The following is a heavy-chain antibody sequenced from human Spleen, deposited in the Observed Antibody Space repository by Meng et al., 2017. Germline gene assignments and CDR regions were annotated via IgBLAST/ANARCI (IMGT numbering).Heavy chain of an antibody. V-gene: IGHV3-30*04. D-gene: IGHD3-3*01. Sequence: GESLKISCAASGFTFSSYTMHWVRQAPGKGLEWVAVISYDGSNKYSADSVKGRFTISRDNSKNTLYLQMNSLRAEDTAVHYCARGGGITISKVVSYYYYGMDVWGQGTTVTVSS. J-gene: IGHJ6*02. CDR3: ARGGGITISKVVSYYYYGMDV. CDR1: GFTFSSYT. CDR2: ISYDGSNK.